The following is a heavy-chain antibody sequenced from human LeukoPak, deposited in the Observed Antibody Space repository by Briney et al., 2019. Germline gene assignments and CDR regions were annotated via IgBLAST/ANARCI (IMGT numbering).Heavy chain of an antibody. Sequence: KPGGSLRLSCAASGFTFSSYSMNWVRQAPGKGLEWVSSISSSSSYIYYADSVKGRFTISRDNAKNSLYLQMNSLRAEDTAVYYCARVTDFYGGSFDYWGQGTLVTVSS. J-gene: IGHJ4*02. CDR1: GFTFSSYS. V-gene: IGHV3-21*01. D-gene: IGHD4-23*01. CDR3: ARVTDFYGGSFDY. CDR2: ISSSSSYI.